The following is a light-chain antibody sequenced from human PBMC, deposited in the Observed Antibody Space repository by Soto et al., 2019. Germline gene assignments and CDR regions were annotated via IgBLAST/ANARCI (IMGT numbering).Light chain of an antibody. Sequence: QSVLTQPPSASGTPGQRGTISCSGSSSNIGSNYVYWYQQLPGTAPKLLIYRNNQRPSAVPDRFSGSKSGTLASLAISGLRSEDEADYYCAAWDDSLSGVVFGGGTKLTVL. CDR1: SSNIGSNY. V-gene: IGLV1-47*01. CDR2: RNN. CDR3: AAWDDSLSGVV. J-gene: IGLJ2*01.